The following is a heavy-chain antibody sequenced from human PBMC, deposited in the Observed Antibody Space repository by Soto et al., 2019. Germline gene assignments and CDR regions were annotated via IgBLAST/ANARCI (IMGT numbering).Heavy chain of an antibody. D-gene: IGHD3-22*01. CDR2: IYSSGST. Sequence: PSETLSLTCTVSGGSISNSYWSWIRQSPEKGLEWIGYIYSSGSTNYNPSLNSRVTISVDTSKNQFSLKLSSVTAADTAVYYCARTYDGSGPNSGGYGFDIWGQGTMVT. CDR1: GGSISNSY. CDR3: ARTYDGSGPNSGGYGFDI. J-gene: IGHJ3*02. V-gene: IGHV4-59*01.